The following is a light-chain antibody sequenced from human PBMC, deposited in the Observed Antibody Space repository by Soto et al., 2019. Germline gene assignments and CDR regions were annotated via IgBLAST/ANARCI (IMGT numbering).Light chain of an antibody. Sequence: QSVLTQPPSVSGAPGQRVTLSCTGSSSNIGAGYYVHWYQQLPGTAPKLLIYGNNNRPSGVPDRFSGSKSGTSASLAITGLQAEDAANYYCQSYDSSLSGSVFGGGTKLTVL. CDR3: QSYDSSLSGSV. V-gene: IGLV1-40*01. CDR2: GNN. J-gene: IGLJ3*02. CDR1: SSNIGAGYY.